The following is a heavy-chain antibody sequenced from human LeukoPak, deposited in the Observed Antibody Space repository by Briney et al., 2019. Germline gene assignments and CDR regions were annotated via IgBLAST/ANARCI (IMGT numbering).Heavy chain of an antibody. CDR2: IYHSGST. D-gene: IGHD3-10*01. V-gene: IGHV4-39*07. J-gene: IGHJ4*02. CDR3: ARDRDYVDY. Sequence: SETLPLTCTVSGGSISSGSYYWSWIRQPPGKGLEWIGSIYHSGSTYYNPSLKSRVTISVDTSKNQFSLKLSSVTAADTAVYYCARDRDYVDYWGQGTLVTVSS. CDR1: GGSISSGSYY.